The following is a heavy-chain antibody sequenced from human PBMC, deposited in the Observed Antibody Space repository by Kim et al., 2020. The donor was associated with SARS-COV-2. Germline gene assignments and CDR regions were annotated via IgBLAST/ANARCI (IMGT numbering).Heavy chain of an antibody. CDR3: AKDVGGLGDY. CDR2: IYSGGSST. V-gene: IGHV3-23*03. CDR1: GFTFSSYA. J-gene: IGHJ4*02. Sequence: GGSLRLSCAASGFTFSSYAMSWVRQAPGKGLEWVSVIYSGGSSTYYADSVKGRFTISRDNSKNTLYLQMNSLRAEDTAVYYCAKDVGGLGDYWGQGILVTVSS. D-gene: IGHD5-12*01.